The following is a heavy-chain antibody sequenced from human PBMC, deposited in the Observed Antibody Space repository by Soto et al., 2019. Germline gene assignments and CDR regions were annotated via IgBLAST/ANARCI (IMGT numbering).Heavy chain of an antibody. V-gene: IGHV3-7*03. D-gene: IGHD2-15*01. J-gene: IGHJ4*02. Sequence: GGSLRLSCVSSGFTFSAYFMTWVRQAPGKGLEWVATIKEDGSQKHYVDSVKDRFTISRDIAKNSVYLQMNTLRAEDTAVYYCARGRDAAYWGQGTLVTVSS. CDR3: ARGRDAAY. CDR1: GFTFSAYF. CDR2: IKEDGSQK.